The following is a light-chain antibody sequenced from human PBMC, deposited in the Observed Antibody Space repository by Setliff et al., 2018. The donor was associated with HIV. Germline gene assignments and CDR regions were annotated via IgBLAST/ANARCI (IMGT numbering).Light chain of an antibody. V-gene: IGLV2-23*01. CDR2: QAS. Sequence: ALAQPASVSGSPGQSITISCTGTSGDVGRYNLVSWYQQQPGKPPKLMIYQASRRPSGVSNRFSGSKSGNTASLTISGLQAEDEADYYCCSNTGSNTYVFGTGTKVTVL. J-gene: IGLJ1*01. CDR3: CSNTGSNTYV. CDR1: SGDVGRYNL.